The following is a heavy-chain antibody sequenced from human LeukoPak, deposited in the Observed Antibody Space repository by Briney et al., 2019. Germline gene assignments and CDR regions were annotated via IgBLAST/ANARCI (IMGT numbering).Heavy chain of an antibody. Sequence: GGSLRLSCAASGFTFNSYSMNWVRQAPGKGLEWVSSISSSSSYIYYADSVKGRFTISRDNSKNTLYLQMNRLTAEDTAVYYCARDPPGIPGYFDYWGQGTLVTVSS. J-gene: IGHJ4*02. CDR3: ARDPPGIPGYFDY. CDR1: GFTFNSYS. D-gene: IGHD6-13*01. V-gene: IGHV3-21*04. CDR2: ISSSSSYI.